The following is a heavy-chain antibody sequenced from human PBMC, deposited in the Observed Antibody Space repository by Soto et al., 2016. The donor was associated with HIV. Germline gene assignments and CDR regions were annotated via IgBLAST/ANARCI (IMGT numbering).Heavy chain of an antibody. CDR1: GFTLYDYA. CDR3: VRGLITVAAAPLPV. CDR2: VNWNGGGA. D-gene: IGHD6-19*01. J-gene: IGHJ4*02. Sequence: EVQLVESGGGVVRPGGSLRLSCAASGFTLYDYAMTWVRQVPGKGLEWVAGVNWNGGGADYAGSVKGRFIISRDNDKNSLYLQMNSLRPEDTALYYCVRGLITVAAAPLPVWGQGIRAIVSS. V-gene: IGHV3-20*04.